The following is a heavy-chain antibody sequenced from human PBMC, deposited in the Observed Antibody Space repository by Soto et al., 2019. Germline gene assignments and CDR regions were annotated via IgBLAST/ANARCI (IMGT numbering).Heavy chain of an antibody. CDR3: VKGYCSSTSCSTTDY. J-gene: IGHJ4*02. D-gene: IGHD2-2*02. Sequence: HPGGSLRLSCSASGFTFSSYAMHWVRHAPGKGLEYVSAISSNGGSTYYADSVKGRFTVSRDNSKNTLYLQMSSLRAEDTAVYYCVKGYCSSTSCSTTDYWGQGTLVTVSS. CDR2: ISSNGGST. V-gene: IGHV3-64D*06. CDR1: GFTFSSYA.